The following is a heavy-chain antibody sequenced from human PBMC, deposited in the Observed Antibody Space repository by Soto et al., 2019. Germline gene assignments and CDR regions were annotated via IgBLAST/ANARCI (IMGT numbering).Heavy chain of an antibody. CDR2: IYYSGST. J-gene: IGHJ5*02. Sequence: SGTLSLTCTVSGGCVSSGSYYWSWIRQPPGKGLEWIGYIYYSGSTNYNPPLKSRVTISVDTSKNQFSLKLSSVTAADAAVYYCARNLRLNSWSVPRCPGXLRTVST. CDR3: ARNLRLNSWSVP. V-gene: IGHV4-61*01. CDR1: GGCVSSGSYY. D-gene: IGHD4-17*01.